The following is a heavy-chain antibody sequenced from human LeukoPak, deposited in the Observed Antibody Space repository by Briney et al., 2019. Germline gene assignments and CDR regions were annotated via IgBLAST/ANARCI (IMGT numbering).Heavy chain of an antibody. V-gene: IGHV1-69*05. CDR1: GGTFSSYA. J-gene: IGHJ6*03. CDR2: IIPIFGTA. Sequence: ASVKVSCKASGGTFSSYAISWVRQAPGRGLEWMGGIIPIFGTANYAQKFQGRVTITTDESTSTAYMELSSLRSEDTAVYYCARDRNYYDSSGYRPYYYYYYMDVWGKGTTVTVSS. CDR3: ARDRNYYDSSGYRPYYYYYYMDV. D-gene: IGHD3-22*01.